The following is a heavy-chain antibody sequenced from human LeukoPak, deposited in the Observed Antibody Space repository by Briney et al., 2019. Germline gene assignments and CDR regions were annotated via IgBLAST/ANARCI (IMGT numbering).Heavy chain of an antibody. Sequence: ASVKVSCKASGYTFTSYDINWVRQATGQRLEWMGWMNPNSGNTGYAQKFQGRVTMTRNTSISTAYMELSSLRSEDTAVHYCVRALRGGYGNLYYFDYWGQGTLVTVSS. J-gene: IGHJ4*02. CDR1: GYTFTSYD. CDR3: VRALRGGYGNLYYFDY. CDR2: MNPNSGNT. D-gene: IGHD5-12*01. V-gene: IGHV1-8*01.